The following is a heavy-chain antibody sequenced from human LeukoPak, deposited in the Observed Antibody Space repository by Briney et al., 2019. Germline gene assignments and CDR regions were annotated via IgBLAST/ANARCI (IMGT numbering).Heavy chain of an antibody. CDR2: IFYSGST. J-gene: IGHJ4*02. D-gene: IGHD6-13*01. CDR3: ARDMGSAAGHDY. Sequence: PSETLSLTCSVSGGSISSYYWSWIRQPPGKGLEWIGYIFYSGSTDYNPSLKSRVTISVDTSKNQFSLKLSSVTAADTAVYYCARDMGSAAGHDYWGQGTLVTASS. CDR1: GGSISSYY. V-gene: IGHV4-59*01.